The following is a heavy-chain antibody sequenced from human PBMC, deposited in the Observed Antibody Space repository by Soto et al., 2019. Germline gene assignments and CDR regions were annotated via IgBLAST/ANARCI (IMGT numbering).Heavy chain of an antibody. CDR2: ISGSGGST. CDR1: GFTFSSYA. V-gene: IGHV3-23*01. Sequence: PGGSLRLSCAASGFTFSSYAMSWVRQAPGKGLEWVSAISGSGGSTYYADSVKGRFTISRDNSKNTLYLQMNSLRAEDTAVYYCAKDLEMATIQDYFDYWGQGTLVTVSS. D-gene: IGHD5-12*01. CDR3: AKDLEMATIQDYFDY. J-gene: IGHJ4*02.